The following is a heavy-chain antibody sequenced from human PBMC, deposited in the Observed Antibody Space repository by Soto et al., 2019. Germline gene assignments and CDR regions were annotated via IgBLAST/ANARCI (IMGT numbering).Heavy chain of an antibody. J-gene: IGHJ4*02. CDR2: SIPIFGTA. V-gene: IGHV1-69*01. CDR3: ARGWGYDSNDYYYAY. D-gene: IGHD3-22*01. CDR1: GGTFSRHA. Sequence: QVQLVQSGAEVRKPGSSVKVSCKASGGTFSRHAISWVRQAPGQGLEWMGGSIPIFGTANHARKFQGRVTIIAVESTSTVYMGLSSLRSEDTAMYYCARGWGYDSNDYYYAYWGQGTLVIVSS.